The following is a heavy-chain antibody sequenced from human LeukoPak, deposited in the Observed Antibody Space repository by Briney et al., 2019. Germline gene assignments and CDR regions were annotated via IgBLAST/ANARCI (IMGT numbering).Heavy chain of an antibody. CDR1: GFTFGDYA. D-gene: IGHD3-22*01. V-gene: IGHV3-49*04. CDR3: TSLSMIVVSEGGY. CDR2: IRSKAYGGTT. J-gene: IGHJ4*02. Sequence: PGRSLRLSCTASGFTFGDYAMSWVRQAPGKGLEWVGFIRSKAYGGTTEYAASVKGRFTISRDDSKSIAYLQMNNLKTEDTAVYYCTSLSMIVVSEGGYWGQGTLVTVSS.